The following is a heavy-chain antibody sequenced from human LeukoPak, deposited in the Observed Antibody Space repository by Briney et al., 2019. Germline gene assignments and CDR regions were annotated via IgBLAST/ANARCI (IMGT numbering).Heavy chain of an antibody. Sequence: GGSLRLSCAASGFTFDDYAMHWVRKAPGKGLEWVAVIWYDGSNKYYADSVKGRFTISRDNSKNTLYLQMNSLRAEDTAVYYCARDLSLTHYFDYWGQGTLVTVSS. CDR3: ARDLSLTHYFDY. V-gene: IGHV3-33*08. CDR1: GFTFDDYA. J-gene: IGHJ4*01. CDR2: IWYDGSNK.